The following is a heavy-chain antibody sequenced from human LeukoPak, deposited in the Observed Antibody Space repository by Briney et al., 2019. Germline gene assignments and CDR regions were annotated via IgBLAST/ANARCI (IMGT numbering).Heavy chain of an antibody. CDR3: ARDTRSDYYDSSGYFYYFDY. D-gene: IGHD3-22*01. CDR1: GFTFSSYA. V-gene: IGHV3-21*01. Sequence: GGSLRLSCAASGFTFSSYAMNWVRQAPGKGLEWVSSISSGSSYIYYADSVNGRFAISRDNAKNSLYLQMNSLRAEDTAVYYCARDTRSDYYDSSGYFYYFDYWGQGTLVTVSS. CDR2: ISSGSSYI. J-gene: IGHJ4*02.